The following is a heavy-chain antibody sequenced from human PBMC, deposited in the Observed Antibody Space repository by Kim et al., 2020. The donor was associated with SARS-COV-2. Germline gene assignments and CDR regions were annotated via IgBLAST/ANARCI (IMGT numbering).Heavy chain of an antibody. CDR3: ARDLFGGSRAQGY. D-gene: IGHD1-26*01. V-gene: IGHV1-18*01. J-gene: IGHJ4*02. Sequence: SAQKLQGRVTMTTDTSTSAAYMELRSLRSDDTAVYYCARDLFGGSRAQGYWGQGTLVTVSS.